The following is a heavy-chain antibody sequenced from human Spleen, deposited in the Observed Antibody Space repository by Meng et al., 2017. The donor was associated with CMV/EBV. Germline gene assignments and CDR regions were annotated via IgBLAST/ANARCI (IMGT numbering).Heavy chain of an antibody. J-gene: IGHJ4*02. V-gene: IGHV4-34*01. CDR3: ARRGAAAGTDY. CDR2: INHSGST. CDR1: GGSFSGYY. Sequence: SQTLSLTCAVYGGSFSGYYWSWIRQPPGKGLEWIGEINHSGSTNYNPSLKSRVTISVDTSKNQFSLKLSSVTAADTAVYYCARRGAAAGTDYWGQGTLVTVS. D-gene: IGHD6-13*01.